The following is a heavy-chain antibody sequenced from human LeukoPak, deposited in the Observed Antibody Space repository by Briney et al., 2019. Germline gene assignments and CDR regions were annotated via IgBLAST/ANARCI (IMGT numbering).Heavy chain of an antibody. CDR2: ISSSGSTI. CDR3: ARDRQWLARGDY. CDR1: GFTFSSYE. Sequence: PGGSLRLSCAVSGFTFSSYEMNWVRQAPGKGLEWVSYISSSGSTIYYADSVKGRFTISRDNAKNSLYLQMNSLRAEDTAVYYCARDRQWLARGDYWGQGTLVTVSS. V-gene: IGHV3-48*03. D-gene: IGHD6-19*01. J-gene: IGHJ4*02.